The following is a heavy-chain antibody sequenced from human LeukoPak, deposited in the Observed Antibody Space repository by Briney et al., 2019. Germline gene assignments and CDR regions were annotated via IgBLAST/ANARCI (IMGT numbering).Heavy chain of an antibody. CDR3: AKDLTGVNYCLDQ. D-gene: IGHD1-7*01. Sequence: GGSLRLSCAASGATFSSYGMHWVRQAPGKGLEWVAVISNDGSNKHYADSVKGRFTISRDNSKNTLYLQMNSLRAEDTAVYYCAKDLTGVNYCLDQWGQGTPVTVSS. CDR2: ISNDGSNK. CDR1: GATFSSYG. V-gene: IGHV3-30*18. J-gene: IGHJ4*02.